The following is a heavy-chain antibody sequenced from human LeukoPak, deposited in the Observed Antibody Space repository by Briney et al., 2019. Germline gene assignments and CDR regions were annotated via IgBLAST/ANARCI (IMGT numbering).Heavy chain of an antibody. CDR1: GFTFSSYS. CDR2: ISSSSSYI. Sequence: PGGSLRLSCAASGFTFSSYSMNWVRQAPGKGLEWVSSISSSSSYIYYADSVKGRFTISRDNAKNSLYLQMNGLRAEDTAVYYCAAIAGTDYYGMDVWGQGTTVTVSS. D-gene: IGHD2-15*01. J-gene: IGHJ6*02. V-gene: IGHV3-21*01. CDR3: AAIAGTDYYGMDV.